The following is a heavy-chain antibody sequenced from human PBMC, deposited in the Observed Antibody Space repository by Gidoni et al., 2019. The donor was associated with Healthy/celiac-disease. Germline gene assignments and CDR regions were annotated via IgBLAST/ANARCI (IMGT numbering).Heavy chain of an antibody. V-gene: IGHV3-53*01. CDR1: GFTVSSNY. CDR3: AREAGGPYDSSGYLDY. D-gene: IGHD3-22*01. CDR2: IYSGGST. Sequence: EVQLVESGGGLIQPGGSLRLSCAASGFTVSSNYMSWVRQAPGKGLEWVSVIYSGGSTYYADSVKGRFTISRDNSKNTLYLQMNSLRAEDTAVYYCAREAGGPYDSSGYLDYWGQGTLVTVSS. J-gene: IGHJ4*02.